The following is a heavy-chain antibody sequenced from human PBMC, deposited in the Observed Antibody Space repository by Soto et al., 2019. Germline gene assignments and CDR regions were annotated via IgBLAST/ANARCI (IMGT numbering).Heavy chain of an antibody. D-gene: IGHD2-15*01. CDR2: IDPSDSYT. CDR1: GYSFTSYW. V-gene: IGHV5-10-1*01. CDR3: ASLVWGDTEKIVVVGNTSLNMDV. Sequence: GESLKISCKGSGYSFTSYWISWVRQMPGKGLEWMGRIDPSDSYTNYSPSFQGHVTISADKSISTAYLQWSSLKASDTAMYYCASLVWGDTEKIVVVGNTSLNMDVWGQGTTVTVSS. J-gene: IGHJ6*02.